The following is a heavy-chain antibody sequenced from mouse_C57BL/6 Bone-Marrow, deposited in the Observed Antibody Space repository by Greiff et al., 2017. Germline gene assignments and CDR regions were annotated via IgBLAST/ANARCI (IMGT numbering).Heavy chain of an antibody. Sequence: QVQLQQSGPELVKPGASVKLSCKASGYTFTSYDINWVKQRPGQGLEWIGWIYPRDGSTKYNEKFKGKATLTVDKSSSTAYMELPSLTSEDSAVYFCARLEFDGSSPYYYAMDYWGQGTSVTVSS. CDR2: IYPRDGST. J-gene: IGHJ4*01. CDR3: ARLEFDGSSPYYYAMDY. D-gene: IGHD1-1*01. CDR1: GYTFTSYD. V-gene: IGHV1-85*01.